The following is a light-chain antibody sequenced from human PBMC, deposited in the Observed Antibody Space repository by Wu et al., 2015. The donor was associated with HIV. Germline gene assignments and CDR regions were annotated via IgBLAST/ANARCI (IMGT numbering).Light chain of an antibody. V-gene: IGKV3-15*01. J-gene: IGKJ4*01. CDR2: GPS. CDR1: QSVNNR. CDR3: QQYNYWPT. Sequence: EVVMTQSPATLSVSPGERATLSCRASQSVNNRVAWYQQKVGRAPRLLIYGPSSRATGVPARFTGSGSGTEFTLTISSLQSEDFAIYYCQQYNYWPTFGGGTEVEI.